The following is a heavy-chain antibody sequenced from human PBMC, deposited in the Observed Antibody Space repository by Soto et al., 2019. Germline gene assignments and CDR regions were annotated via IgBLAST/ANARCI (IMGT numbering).Heavy chain of an antibody. D-gene: IGHD6-6*01. V-gene: IGHV1-18*04. CDR1: GYTFTSYG. CDR2: ISAYNGNT. CDR3: ARVKYSSSYGRESGDYYYYGMDV. Sequence: QVQLVQSGAEVKKPGASVKVSCKASGYTFTSYGISWVRQAPGQGLEWLGWISAYNGNTNYAQNLQGRVTMTTDTSTSTASMEMRSLRADDTDVFYCARVKYSSSYGRESGDYYYYGMDVWGQGTTVTVSS. J-gene: IGHJ6*02.